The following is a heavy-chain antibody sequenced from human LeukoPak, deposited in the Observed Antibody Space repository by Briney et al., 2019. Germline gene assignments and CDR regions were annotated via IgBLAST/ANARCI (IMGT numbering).Heavy chain of an antibody. V-gene: IGHV3-74*01. Sequence: QPGGSLRLSCAASGFTFSSHWMHWVRQAPGKGLVWVSRIDSDGSTTTYADSVKGRFTISRDNAKNTLYLQMRSLRTEDTAVYYCMTRDTSGYWGQGTLVTVSS. D-gene: IGHD3-10*01. CDR3: MTRDTSGY. J-gene: IGHJ4*02. CDR2: IDSDGSTT. CDR1: GFTFSSHW.